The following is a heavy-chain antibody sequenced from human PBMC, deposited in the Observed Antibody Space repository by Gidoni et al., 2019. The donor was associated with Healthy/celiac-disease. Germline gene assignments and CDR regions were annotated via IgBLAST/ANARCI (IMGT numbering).Heavy chain of an antibody. CDR2: INPNSGGT. CDR3: ARDSAAGATEVYYYYGMDV. J-gene: IGHJ6*02. CDR1: GYHFTGYY. Sequence: QVQLVQSGAEVKKPGALVKVSCQASGYHFTGYYLHWVRQAPGQGLEWMGWINPNSGGTNYAQKFQGWVTMTRDTSISTAYMELSRLRSDDTAVYYCARDSAAGATEVYYYYGMDVWGQGTTVTVSS. V-gene: IGHV1-2*04. D-gene: IGHD1-26*01.